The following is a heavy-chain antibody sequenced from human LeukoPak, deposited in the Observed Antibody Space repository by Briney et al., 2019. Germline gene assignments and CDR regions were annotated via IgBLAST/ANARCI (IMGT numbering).Heavy chain of an antibody. CDR1: GFTFSSHA. CDR3: AKDYCSSAICPADY. J-gene: IGHJ4*02. D-gene: IGHD6-19*01. Sequence: GGSPRLSCTASGFTFSSHAMSWVRQAAGKRLGWVSGISASGGTTFHADSVKGRFTISRDNSKKVLYLQMNSLRADDTAIYYCAKDYCSSAICPADYWGQGTQVTVSS. V-gene: IGHV3-23*01. CDR2: ISASGGTT.